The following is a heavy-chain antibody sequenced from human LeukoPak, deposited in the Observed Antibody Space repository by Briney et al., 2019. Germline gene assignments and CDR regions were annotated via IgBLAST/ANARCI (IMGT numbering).Heavy chain of an antibody. Sequence: ASVKVSCKVSGYTLTELSMHWVRQAPGKGLEWMGGFDPEDGETIYAQKFQGRVTMTRDTSISTAYMELSRLRSDDTAVYYCARVGYGDTWGYDQFDYWGQGTLVTVSS. D-gene: IGHD5-12*01. V-gene: IGHV1-24*01. CDR3: ARVGYGDTWGYDQFDY. CDR2: FDPEDGET. CDR1: GYTLTELS. J-gene: IGHJ4*02.